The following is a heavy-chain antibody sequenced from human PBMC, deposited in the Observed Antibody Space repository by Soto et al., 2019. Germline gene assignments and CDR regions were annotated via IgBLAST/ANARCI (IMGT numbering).Heavy chain of an antibody. V-gene: IGHV3-53*02. CDR1: GLTVSSNY. CDR2: IYSGGST. D-gene: IGHD3-10*01. J-gene: IGHJ3*02. CDR3: ARDRPGDEGDGFDI. Sequence: EVQLVETGGGLIQRGGSLRLSCAASGLTVSSNYMNWVRQAPGKGLEWVSVIYSGGSTHYAGSVKGRFIISRDNSKNTLYLQMNSLRVEDKAVYYCARDRPGDEGDGFDIWGHGTMVTVSS.